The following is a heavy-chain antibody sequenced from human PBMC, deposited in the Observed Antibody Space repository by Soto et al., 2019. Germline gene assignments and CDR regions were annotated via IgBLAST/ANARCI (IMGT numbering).Heavy chain of an antibody. CDR2: IIPILGIA. CDR3: ATGAAQTVGLQHPGYYMDV. CDR1: GGTFSSYT. J-gene: IGHJ6*03. V-gene: IGHV1-69*02. D-gene: IGHD1-1*01. Sequence: SVKVSCKASGGTFSSYTISWVRQAPGQGLEWMGRIIPILGIANYAQKFQGRVTITADKSTSTAYMELSSLRSEDTAVYYCATGAAQTVGLQHPGYYMDVWGTGTTVTVSS.